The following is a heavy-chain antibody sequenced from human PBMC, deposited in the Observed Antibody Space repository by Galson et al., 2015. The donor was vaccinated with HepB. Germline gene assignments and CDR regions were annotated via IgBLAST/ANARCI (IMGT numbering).Heavy chain of an antibody. CDR3: VRIGYRSDLRGGY. V-gene: IGHV3-72*01. D-gene: IGHD6-19*01. J-gene: IGHJ4*02. CDR1: GFTFSDRS. Sequence: SPSLSCAASGFTFSDRSMDWVRQTPGKGLAWVGRIKNKDNNYNTEYAASVKGRFTISRADSQNTLYLQMNRLRTEDTAVYYRVRIGYRSDLRGGYWGQGTLVTVSS. CDR2: IKNKDNNYNT.